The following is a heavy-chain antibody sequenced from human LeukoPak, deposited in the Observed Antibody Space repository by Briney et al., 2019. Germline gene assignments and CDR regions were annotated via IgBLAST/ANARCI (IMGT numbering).Heavy chain of an antibody. CDR3: ARGSLAAASAAFDI. CDR2: INSDGSST. Sequence: GGSLRLSCAASGFTFSSYWMHWVRQAPGKGLVWVSRINSDGSSTSNADSVKGRFTISRDNAKNTLYLQMNSLRAEDTAVYYCARGSLAAASAAFDIWGQGTMVTVSS. CDR1: GFTFSSYW. D-gene: IGHD6-13*01. J-gene: IGHJ3*02. V-gene: IGHV3-74*01.